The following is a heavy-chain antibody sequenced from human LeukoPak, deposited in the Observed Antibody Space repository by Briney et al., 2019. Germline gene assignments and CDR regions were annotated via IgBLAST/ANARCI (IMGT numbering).Heavy chain of an antibody. J-gene: IGHJ4*02. D-gene: IGHD1-1*01. Sequence: PGGSLRLSCAAFGFTFSSYWMSWVRQAPGKGLEWVANIKQDGSEKYYVDSVKGRFTISRDNAKNSLYLQMSSLRAEDTAVYYCARCTTNFDYWGQGTLVTVSS. CDR2: IKQDGSEK. V-gene: IGHV3-7*01. CDR3: ARCTTNFDY. CDR1: GFTFSSYW.